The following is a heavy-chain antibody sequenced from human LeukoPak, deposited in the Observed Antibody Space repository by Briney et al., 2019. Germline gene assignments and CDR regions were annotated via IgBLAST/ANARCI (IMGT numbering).Heavy chain of an antibody. V-gene: IGHV3-74*01. CDR3: ARGIVVVTVFDY. D-gene: IGHD3-22*01. Sequence: PGGSLRLSCTASGFTFSSYWMHWVRQAPGKGLVWVSRINSDGSSTSYADSVKGRFTISRDNAKNTLYLQMNSLRAEDTAVYYCARGIVVVTVFDYWGRGALVAVSS. CDR2: INSDGSST. CDR1: GFTFSSYW. J-gene: IGHJ4*02.